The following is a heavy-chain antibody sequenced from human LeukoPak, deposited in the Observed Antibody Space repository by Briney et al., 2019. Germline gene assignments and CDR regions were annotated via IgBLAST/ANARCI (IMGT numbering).Heavy chain of an antibody. CDR1: GYTFTSYY. Sequence: GASVKVSCKASGYTFTSYYIHWVRQAPGQGLEWMGIINPSGGSTNYAQKFQGRVTMTRNTSISTAYMELSSLRSEDTAVYYCARVGWNTIFGVVIDYYGMDVWGQGTTVTVSS. CDR2: INPSGGST. J-gene: IGHJ6*02. V-gene: IGHV1-46*01. D-gene: IGHD3-3*01. CDR3: ARVGWNTIFGVVIDYYGMDV.